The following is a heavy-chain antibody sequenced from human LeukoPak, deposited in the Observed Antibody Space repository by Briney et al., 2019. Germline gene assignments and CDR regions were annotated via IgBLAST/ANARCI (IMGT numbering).Heavy chain of an antibody. J-gene: IGHJ4*02. D-gene: IGHD3-3*01. V-gene: IGHV3-23*01. Sequence: SGGSLRLSCAGSGLTFDTSAMTWVRQAPGKGLEWVSAISGGGLRTYYAASVKGRFTISRDNSNNTLHQQMNTLKAEDTAIYFCARGMTIFGGFDSWGQGALVTVSS. CDR1: GLTFDTSA. CDR3: ARGMTIFGGFDS. CDR2: ISGGGLRT.